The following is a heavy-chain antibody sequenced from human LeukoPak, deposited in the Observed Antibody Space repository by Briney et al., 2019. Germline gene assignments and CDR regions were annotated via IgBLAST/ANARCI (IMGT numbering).Heavy chain of an antibody. CDR1: GGSISSYY. V-gene: IGHV4-59*08. CDR3: ARHRFDSGVYYYYGMDV. J-gene: IGHJ6*02. Sequence: SETLSLTCTVSGGSISSYYWSWIRQPPGKGLEWIGYMYYRGSTNYNPSLKSRVTISVDTSKNQFSLRLSSVTAADTAVYYCARHRFDSGVYYYYGMDVWGQGTTVTVSS. D-gene: IGHD3-10*01. CDR2: MYYRGST.